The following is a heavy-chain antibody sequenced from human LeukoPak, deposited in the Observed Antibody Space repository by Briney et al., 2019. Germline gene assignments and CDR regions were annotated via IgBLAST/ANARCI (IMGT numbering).Heavy chain of an antibody. J-gene: IGHJ4*02. CDR3: ATYRQVLLPFES. Sequence: GGSLRLSCAASGFTFSSYSMNWVRQAPGKGLEGVSYISSSSSTIYYADSVKDRFTISRDNAKNSLYLQMNSLRAEDTAIYYCATYRQVLLPFESWGQGTLVTVSS. V-gene: IGHV3-48*01. D-gene: IGHD2-8*02. CDR1: GFTFSSYS. CDR2: ISSSSSTI.